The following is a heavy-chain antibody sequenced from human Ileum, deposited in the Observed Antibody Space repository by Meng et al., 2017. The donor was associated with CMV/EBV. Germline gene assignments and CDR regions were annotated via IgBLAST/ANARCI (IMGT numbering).Heavy chain of an antibody. Sequence: RSISSHWAWIRQSPEKGLQWIAKIYNDGTTYYNPSLKGRVSASLDMSGNQFSLQLRSVTAADTAVYFCARGWGGYPSYRTQYNFLHPWGQGALVTVSS. CDR3: ARGWGGYPSYRTQYNFLHP. D-gene: IGHD1-1*01. CDR2: IYNDGTT. CDR1: RSISSH. J-gene: IGHJ5*02. V-gene: IGHV4-39*07.